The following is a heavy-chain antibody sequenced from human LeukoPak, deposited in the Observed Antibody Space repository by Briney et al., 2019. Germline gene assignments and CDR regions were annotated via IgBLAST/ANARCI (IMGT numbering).Heavy chain of an antibody. Sequence: GGSLRLSCAASGFTVSSNYMSWVRQAPGKGLEWVSVIYSGGRVYYADSVKGRFTISRDNSKKTLYLQMNSLRAEDTAVYYCARSSQWLDLDYWGQGTLVTVSS. V-gene: IGHV3-66*01. J-gene: IGHJ4*02. D-gene: IGHD6-19*01. CDR2: IYSGGRV. CDR3: ARSSQWLDLDY. CDR1: GFTVSSNY.